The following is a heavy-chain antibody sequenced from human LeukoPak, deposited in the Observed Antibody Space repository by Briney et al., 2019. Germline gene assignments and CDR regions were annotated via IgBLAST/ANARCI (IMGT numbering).Heavy chain of an antibody. J-gene: IGHJ4*02. CDR3: ARRPAVVTFDY. CDR1: GGSISNSNYD. V-gene: IGHV4-39*01. Sequence: SETLSLTCTVSGGSISNSNYDWGWIRQPPGKGLEWIGSIHYSGRTYYNSSLKSRVTISVDTSKNQFSLKLSSVTAAETAVYYCARRPAVVTFDYWGQGTLVTVSS. D-gene: IGHD6-25*01. CDR2: IHYSGRT.